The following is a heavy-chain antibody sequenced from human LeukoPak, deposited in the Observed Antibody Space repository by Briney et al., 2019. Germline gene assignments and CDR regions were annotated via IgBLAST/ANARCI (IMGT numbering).Heavy chain of an antibody. V-gene: IGHV3-48*01. CDR1: GFTFSTYS. CDR3: VRGPRYSGYDYFDY. Sequence: GGSLRLSCAASGFTFSTYSMNWVRQAPGRGLEWVSYISSSLSSIYYADSVKGRFTISRDNAKNSLYLQMSSLRREDTAVYFCVRGPRYSGYDYFDYWGQGTLVTVSS. J-gene: IGHJ4*02. D-gene: IGHD5-12*01. CDR2: ISSSLSSI.